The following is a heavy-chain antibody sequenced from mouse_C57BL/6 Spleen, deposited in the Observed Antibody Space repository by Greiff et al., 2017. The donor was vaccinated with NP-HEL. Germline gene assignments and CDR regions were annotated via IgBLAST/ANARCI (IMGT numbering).Heavy chain of an antibody. J-gene: IGHJ4*01. CDR2: IRSKSNNYAT. D-gene: IGHD2-10*02. V-gene: IGHV10-1*01. CDR1: GFSFNTYA. Sequence: DVRLVESGGGLVQPKGPLKLSCAASGFSFNTYAMNWVRQAPGKGLEWVARIRSKSNNYATYYADSVKDRFTISRDDSESMLYLQMNNLKTEDTAMYYCVRHMYGNYGDYYAMDYWGQGTSVTVSS. CDR3: VRHMYGNYGDYYAMDY.